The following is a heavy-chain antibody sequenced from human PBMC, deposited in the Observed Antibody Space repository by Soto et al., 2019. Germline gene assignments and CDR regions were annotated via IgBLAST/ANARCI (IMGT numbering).Heavy chain of an antibody. Sequence: ESGGGLVQPGGSLRLSCAASGFTFSSYAMSWVHQAPGKGLEWVSGISGSGGSTYYADSVKGRFTISRDNSKNTLYLQMNSLRAEDTAVYYCAKGYGSGSGNWFDPWGQGTLVTVSS. J-gene: IGHJ5*02. V-gene: IGHV3-23*01. CDR3: AKGYGSGSGNWFDP. D-gene: IGHD3-10*01. CDR2: ISGSGGST. CDR1: GFTFSSYA.